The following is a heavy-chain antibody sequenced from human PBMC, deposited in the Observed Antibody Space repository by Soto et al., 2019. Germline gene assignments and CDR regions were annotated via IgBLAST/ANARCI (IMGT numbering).Heavy chain of an antibody. D-gene: IGHD6-19*01. CDR3: ARRHLAVAVSPWCDP. Sequence: QVTLKESGPVLVQPTETLTLRCTVSGLSITDSEMGVSWIRQPPGQPLGWLAHIDSSGEKSYRTFLKSRLAISKDTSKSQIVLTMTNMDPADTATYYCARRHLAVAVSPWCDPGGQGIPVTVSP. V-gene: IGHV2-26*01. CDR2: IDSSGEK. J-gene: IGHJ5*02. CDR1: GLSITDSEMG.